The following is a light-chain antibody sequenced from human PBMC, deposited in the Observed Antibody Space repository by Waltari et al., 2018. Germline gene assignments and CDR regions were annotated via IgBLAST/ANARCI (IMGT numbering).Light chain of an antibody. CDR2: RDN. Sequence: QSVLTQPPSASGTPGQKVTLSSSGGRSNIGSTHVNWYQHFPGSAPKLLFYRDNQRHSGVPARFSVSKSGTSASLAITDLRPEDEADYYCASWDFSLTVWVFGGGSRLTVL. J-gene: IGLJ3*02. V-gene: IGLV1-47*01. CDR3: ASWDFSLTVWV. CDR1: RSNIGSTH.